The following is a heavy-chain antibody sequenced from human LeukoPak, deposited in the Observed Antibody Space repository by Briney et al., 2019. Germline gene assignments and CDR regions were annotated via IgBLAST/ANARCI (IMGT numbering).Heavy chain of an antibody. CDR2: ISDSGTTK. D-gene: IGHD1-14*01. CDR3: VVAITY. CDR1: GFTFSSFE. J-gene: IGHJ4*02. V-gene: IGHV3-48*03. Sequence: PGGSLRLSCVASGFTFSSFEMNWVRQPPGKGLEWISYISDSGTTKYYADSVKGRFTISRDNAKNSLYLQMNSLGAEDTAVYYCVVAITYWGRGTQVTVSS.